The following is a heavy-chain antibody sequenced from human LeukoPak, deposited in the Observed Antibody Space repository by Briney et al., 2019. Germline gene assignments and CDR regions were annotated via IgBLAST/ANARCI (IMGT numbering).Heavy chain of an antibody. CDR3: ARAIASSGSRLFDY. J-gene: IGHJ4*02. CDR1: GGSISRGDYY. Sequence: SETLSLTCTVSGGSISRGDYYWSWIRQPPGKGLEWIAYIYYSGSAFYNPSLKSRVTISQDTSKNQFSLKLSSLTAADTAMYYCARAIASSGSRLFDYWGQGTLVTVSS. D-gene: IGHD3-10*01. V-gene: IGHV4-30-4*01. CDR2: IYYSGSA.